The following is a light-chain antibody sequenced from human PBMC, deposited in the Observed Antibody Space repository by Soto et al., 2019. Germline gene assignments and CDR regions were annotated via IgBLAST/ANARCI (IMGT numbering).Light chain of an antibody. J-gene: IGKJ4*01. V-gene: IGKV1-5*01. CDR3: QQYNSYSPLT. CDR2: DTF. Sequence: DLQMAQSPSSRSASVGHSVSITSRASQSISSWLAWYQQKPGKAPKLLMFDTFSLESGVPSRFSGSRSGTEFTLTISSLQPDDYATYYCQQYNSYSPLTFGGATKVDIK. CDR1: QSISSW.